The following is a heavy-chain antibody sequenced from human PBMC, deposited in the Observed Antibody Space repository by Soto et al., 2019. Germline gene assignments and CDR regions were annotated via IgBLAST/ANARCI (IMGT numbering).Heavy chain of an antibody. CDR2: IYYSGCT. Sequence: QVQLQESGPGLVKPSETLSLTCTVSGGSISSYYWSWIRQPPGKGLEWIGYIYYSGCTNYNPSLKSRVTISVDTSKNQFSLKLSSVTAADTAVYYCARAPAMVTGGWFDPWGQGTLVTVSS. V-gene: IGHV4-59*01. J-gene: IGHJ5*02. CDR3: ARAPAMVTGGWFDP. CDR1: GGSISSYY. D-gene: IGHD5-18*01.